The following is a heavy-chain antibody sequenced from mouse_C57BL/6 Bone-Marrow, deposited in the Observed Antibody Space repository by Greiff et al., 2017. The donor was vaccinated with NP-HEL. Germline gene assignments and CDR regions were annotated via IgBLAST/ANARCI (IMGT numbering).Heavy chain of an antibody. CDR1: GYSITSGYY. Sequence: EVQLQESGPGLVKPSQSLSLTCSVTGYSITSGYYWNWIRQFPGNKLEWMGYISYDGSNNYNPSLKNRISITRDTSKNQFFLKLNSVTTEDTATYYCARDHSITTVVATYYAMDYWGQGTSVTVSS. J-gene: IGHJ4*01. V-gene: IGHV3-6*01. CDR3: ARDHSITTVVATYYAMDY. D-gene: IGHD1-1*01. CDR2: ISYDGSN.